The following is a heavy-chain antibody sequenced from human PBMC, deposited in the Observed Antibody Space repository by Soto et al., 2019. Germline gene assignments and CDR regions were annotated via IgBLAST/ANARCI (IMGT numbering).Heavy chain of an antibody. CDR3: ARGPTGYSSSRFHYFDY. J-gene: IGHJ4*02. CDR1: GGSFSGYY. CDR2: INHSGST. D-gene: IGHD6-13*01. Sequence: SETLSLTCAVYGGSFSGYYWSWIRQPPGKGLEWIGEINHSGSTNYNSSLKSRVTISVDTSKNQFSLKLSSVTAADTAVYYCARGPTGYSSSRFHYFDYWGQGTLVTVSS. V-gene: IGHV4-34*01.